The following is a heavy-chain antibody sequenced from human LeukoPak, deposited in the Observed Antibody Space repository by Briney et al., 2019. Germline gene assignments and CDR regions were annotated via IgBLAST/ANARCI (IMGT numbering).Heavy chain of an antibody. CDR3: AAETSAWSAFDI. CDR1: GLTFSSHW. D-gene: IGHD6-19*01. Sequence: PGGSLRLSCAASGLTFSSHWMFWVRQAPGKGLVWVSQTDHDGKNTGYADSVKGRFTISRDNAKNTLYLQMNSLRAEDTAAYYCAAETSAWSAFDIRGQGTLVTVSA. J-gene: IGHJ3*02. V-gene: IGHV3-74*01. CDR2: TDHDGKNT.